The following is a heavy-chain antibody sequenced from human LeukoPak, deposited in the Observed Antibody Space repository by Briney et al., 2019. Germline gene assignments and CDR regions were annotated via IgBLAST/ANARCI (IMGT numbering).Heavy chain of an antibody. CDR3: AKGRYSRDLWY. CDR2: ISDSAGIK. CDR1: GFTFSSYG. D-gene: IGHD1-26*01. J-gene: IGHJ4*02. Sequence: GGSLRLSCAASGFTFSSYGMNWVRQAPGKGLEWVSYISDSAGIKTYADSVKGRFTISRDNDKNTLSLQMNSLIAEDTAVYYCAKGRYSRDLWYWGQGALVTVSS. V-gene: IGHV3-48*03.